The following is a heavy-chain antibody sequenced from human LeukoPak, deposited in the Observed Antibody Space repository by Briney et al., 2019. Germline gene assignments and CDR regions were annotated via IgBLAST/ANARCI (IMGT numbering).Heavy chain of an antibody. V-gene: IGHV4-61*02. CDR3: ASVSYYAQTLAFDI. Sequence: PSETLSLTCTVSGGSISSGSYFWSWIRQPAGKGLEWIGRIYTSGSTNYNPSLKSRVTISVDTSKNQFSLKLSSVTAADTAVYYCASVSYYAQTLAFDIWGQGTMVTVSS. CDR2: IYTSGST. J-gene: IGHJ3*02. D-gene: IGHD3-10*01. CDR1: GGSISSGSYF.